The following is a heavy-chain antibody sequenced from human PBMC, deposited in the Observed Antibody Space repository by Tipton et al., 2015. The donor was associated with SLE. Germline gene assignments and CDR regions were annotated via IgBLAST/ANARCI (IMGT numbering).Heavy chain of an antibody. V-gene: IGHV4-59*01. CDR2: IYYTGST. Sequence: TLSLTCTVSGGSIRSYYWSWIRQPPGKGLEWIGYIYYTGSTNYNPSLKSRVTISVDTAKNQFSLNLSSVTAADTAVYYCARGMVTWRGAILGVDVWGQGTTVNVSS. D-gene: IGHD2-21*02. CDR1: GGSIRSYY. J-gene: IGHJ6*02. CDR3: ARGMVTWRGAILGVDV.